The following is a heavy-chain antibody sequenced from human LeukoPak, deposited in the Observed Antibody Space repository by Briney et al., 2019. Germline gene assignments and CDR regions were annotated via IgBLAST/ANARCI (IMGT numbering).Heavy chain of an antibody. CDR3: ARDRSGYSDY. CDR1: GFTFSSYA. V-gene: IGHV3-30-3*01. CDR2: ISYDGSNK. J-gene: IGHJ4*02. D-gene: IGHD3-22*01. Sequence: PGRSLRLSCAASGFTFSSYAMHWVRQTPGKGLEWVAVISYDGSNKYYADSVKGRFTISRDNSKNTLYLQMNSLRAGDTAVYYCARDRSGYSDYWGQGTLVTVSS.